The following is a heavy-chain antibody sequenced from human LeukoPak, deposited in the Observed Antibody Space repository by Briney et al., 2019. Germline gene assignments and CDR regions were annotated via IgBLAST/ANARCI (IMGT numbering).Heavy chain of an antibody. J-gene: IGHJ4*02. CDR1: GDSISGKTYS. V-gene: IGHV4-39*01. CDR2: MYYSENT. D-gene: IGHD6-19*01. CDR3: VGYRSGSNRFDY. Sequence: SETLSLTCTVSGDSISGKTYSWGWVRLPPGKGLEWIGYMYYSENTYYNPSLKSRVAISVDTSRIQFSLKPSSVTAADTAVYYCVGYRSGSNRFDYWGQGTLVTVSS.